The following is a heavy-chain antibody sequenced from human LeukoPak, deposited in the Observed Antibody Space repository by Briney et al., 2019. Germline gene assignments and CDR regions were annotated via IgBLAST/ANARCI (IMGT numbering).Heavy chain of an antibody. V-gene: IGHV3-23*01. J-gene: IGHJ4*02. CDR2: IYENGGTT. CDR1: GFTFRSHA. Sequence: GGSLRLSCVGSGFTFRSHAMSWVRQAPEKGLEFASGIYENGGTTYYADSVKGRFSISRDNSKNALYLQMDSLRGEDTAVYYCAKDFRIGYSAHFDYWGQGALVTVSS. D-gene: IGHD2-21*01. CDR3: AKDFRIGYSAHFDY.